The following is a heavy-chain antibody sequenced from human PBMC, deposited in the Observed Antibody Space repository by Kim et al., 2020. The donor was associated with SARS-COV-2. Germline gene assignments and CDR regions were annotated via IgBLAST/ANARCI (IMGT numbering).Heavy chain of an antibody. D-gene: IGHD2-15*01. CDR1: GGSFSGYY. V-gene: IGHV4-34*01. CDR2: INHSGST. J-gene: IGHJ4*02. Sequence: SETLSLTCAVYGGSFSGYYWSWIRQPPGKGLEWIGEINHSGSTNYNPSLKSRVTISVDTSKNQFSLKLSSVTAADTAVYYCARGATLDYWGQGTLVTVSS. CDR3: ARGATLDY.